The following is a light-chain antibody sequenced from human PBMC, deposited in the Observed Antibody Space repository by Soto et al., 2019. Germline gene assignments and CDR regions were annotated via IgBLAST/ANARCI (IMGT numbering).Light chain of an antibody. CDR2: EVT. CDR3: SSYTGGNPSYV. J-gene: IGLJ1*01. CDR1: SSDVGGYDY. Sequence: HSVLAQPVSACGSRGQSVTISCTGTSSDVGGYDYVSWYQQHPGKAPKLMIYEVTIRPSGVSDRFSGSKSGNTASLTVSGLQAEDEADYYCSSYTGGNPSYVFGTGTKVTVL. V-gene: IGLV2-8*01.